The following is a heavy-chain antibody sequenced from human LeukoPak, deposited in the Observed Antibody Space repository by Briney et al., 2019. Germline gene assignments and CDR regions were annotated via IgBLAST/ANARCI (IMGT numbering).Heavy chain of an antibody. D-gene: IGHD6-13*01. CDR1: GGTFSSYA. CDR2: IIPIFGTA. Sequence: ASVKVSCKASGGTFSSYAISWVRQAPGQGLEWMGGIIPIFGTANYAQKFQGRVTITTDESTSTAYMELSSLRSEDTAVYYCARGYSRDNWFDPWGQGTLVTVS. V-gene: IGHV1-69*05. J-gene: IGHJ5*02. CDR3: ARGYSRDNWFDP.